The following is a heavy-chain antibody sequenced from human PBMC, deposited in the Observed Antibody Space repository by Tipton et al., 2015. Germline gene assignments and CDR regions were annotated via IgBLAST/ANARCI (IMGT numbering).Heavy chain of an antibody. J-gene: IGHJ6*02. CDR3: ARENAYYYGMDV. Sequence: TLSLNCTVSGTSLSGFYWTWIRQPPGKGLEWIGYIRYSGGTNYKPSLRGRVSISLDMSKNQFSLKLRSVTAADTAMYFCARENAYYYGMDVWGQGTTVTVSS. CDR2: IRYSGGT. CDR1: GTSLSGFY. V-gene: IGHV4-59*01. D-gene: IGHD1-1*01.